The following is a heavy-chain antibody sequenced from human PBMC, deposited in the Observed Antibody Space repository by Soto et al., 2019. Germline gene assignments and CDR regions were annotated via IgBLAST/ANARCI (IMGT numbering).Heavy chain of an antibody. Sequence: EVQLVESGGDLVQPGGSLRLSCAASGFTFSSSWMSWVRQAPGKGLEWVATIKPDGSEKYYVDSVKGRFTISRDNAKNSLYLQMNSLRGEDTAVYYCARKDYYYDSSNAGWFDPWGQGTLVTVSS. CDR1: GFTFSSSW. D-gene: IGHD3-22*01. CDR2: IKPDGSEK. CDR3: ARKDYYYDSSNAGWFDP. V-gene: IGHV3-7*05. J-gene: IGHJ5*02.